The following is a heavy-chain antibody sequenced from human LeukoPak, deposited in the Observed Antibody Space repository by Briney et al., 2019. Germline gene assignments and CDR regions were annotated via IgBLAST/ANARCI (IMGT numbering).Heavy chain of an antibody. CDR2: ISAYNGNT. CDR1: GYTFTSYG. Sequence: GASVKVSCEASGYTFTSYGISWVRQAPGQGLEWMGWISAYNGNTNYAQKLQGRVTMTTDTSTSTAYMELRSLRSDDTAVYYCARDPPPRYCSSTSCPHSYWGQGTLVTVSS. CDR3: ARDPPPRYCSSTSCPHSY. D-gene: IGHD2-2*01. V-gene: IGHV1-18*01. J-gene: IGHJ4*02.